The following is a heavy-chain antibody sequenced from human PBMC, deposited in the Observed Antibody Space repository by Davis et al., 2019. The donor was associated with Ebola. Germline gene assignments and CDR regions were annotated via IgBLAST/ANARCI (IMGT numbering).Heavy chain of an antibody. CDR2: ISSSSSYI. V-gene: IGHV3-21*01. Sequence: GESLKLSCAASGFTFSSYSMNWVPPAPGKGLELVSSISSSSSYIYYADSVKGRFTISRDNAKNSLYLQMNSLRAEDTAVYYCARLGTVVYATPGDYWGQGTLVTVSS. J-gene: IGHJ4*02. CDR3: ARLGTVVYATPGDY. CDR1: GFTFSSYS. D-gene: IGHD2-8*02.